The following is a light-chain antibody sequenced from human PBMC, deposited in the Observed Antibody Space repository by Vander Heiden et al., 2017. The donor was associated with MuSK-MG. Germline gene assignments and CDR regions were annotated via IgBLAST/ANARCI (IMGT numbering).Light chain of an antibody. CDR3: QQYNNGSPVT. CDR1: QSVSSN. Sequence: EIVMTQSPATLSVSPGERATLSCRASQSVSSNLAWYQQKPGQAPRLLIEGASTRATGIPARFSGSGSGTECTLTISSLQSEEFAVYYCQQYNNGSPVTFGQGTKLEIK. J-gene: IGKJ2*01. CDR2: GAS. V-gene: IGKV3-15*01.